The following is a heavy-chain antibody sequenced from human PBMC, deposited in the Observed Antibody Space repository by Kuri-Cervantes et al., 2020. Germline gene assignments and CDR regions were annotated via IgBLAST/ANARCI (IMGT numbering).Heavy chain of an antibody. CDR3: ARERREAARPGHFDY. V-gene: IGHV1-2*02. J-gene: IGHJ4*02. CDR1: GYTFTGYY. CDR2: INPNSGGT. Sequence: ASVKVSCKASGYTFTGYYMHWVRQAPGQGLEWMGWINPNSGGTNYAQKFQGRVTMTRDTSISTAYMELSRLRSDDTAVYYCARERREAARPGHFDYLGQGTLVTVSS. D-gene: IGHD6-6*01.